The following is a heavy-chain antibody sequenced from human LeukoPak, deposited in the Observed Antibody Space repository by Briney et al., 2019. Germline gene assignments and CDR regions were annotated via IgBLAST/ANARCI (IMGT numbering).Heavy chain of an antibody. V-gene: IGHV4-38-2*02. CDR3: ARSGITMIVEINY. Sequence: SETLSLTCTVSGYSISSGYYWGWIRQPPGKGLEWIGSIYHSGSTYYNPSHKSRVTISVDTSKNQFSLKLSSVTAADTAVYYCARSGITMIVEINYWGQGTLVTVSS. CDR2: IYHSGST. D-gene: IGHD3-22*01. J-gene: IGHJ4*02. CDR1: GYSISSGYY.